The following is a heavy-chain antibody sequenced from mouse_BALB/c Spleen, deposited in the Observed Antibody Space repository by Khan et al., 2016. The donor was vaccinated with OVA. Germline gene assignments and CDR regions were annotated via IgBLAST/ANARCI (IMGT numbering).Heavy chain of an antibody. CDR3: ARSRDFDY. CDR1: GYSITSDYA. V-gene: IGHV3-2*02. J-gene: IGHJ2*01. Sequence: EVQLQQSGPGLVKPSQSLSLTCTVTGYSITSDYAWNWIRQFPGNKLEWVGYISYRGSTSYNPSLKSRISITRDTSKNQFFLQLNSVTTEDTATYYCARSRDFDYWGQGTTLTVSS. CDR2: ISYRGST.